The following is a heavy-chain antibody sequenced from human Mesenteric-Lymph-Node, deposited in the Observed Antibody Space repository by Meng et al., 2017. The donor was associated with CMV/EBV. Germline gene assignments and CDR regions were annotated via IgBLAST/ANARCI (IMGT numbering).Heavy chain of an antibody. V-gene: IGHV4-31*02. Sequence: SSGGYDWSWIRQHPGKGLEWIGYIHYSGATYYNPYLYSRIIILVEASKNQITLKLSSVTAADTAVYYCARDTDYYYGSGSYLSWFDPWGQGTLVTVSS. J-gene: IGHJ5*02. D-gene: IGHD3-10*01. CDR2: IHYSGAT. CDR1: SSGGYD. CDR3: ARDTDYYYGSGSYLSWFDP.